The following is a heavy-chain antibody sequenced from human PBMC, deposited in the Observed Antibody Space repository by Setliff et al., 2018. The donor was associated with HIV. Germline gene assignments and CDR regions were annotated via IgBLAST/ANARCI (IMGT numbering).Heavy chain of an antibody. Sequence: SETLSLTCTVSGGSIISGDHYWSWIRQPPGKGLEWIDYIYYSGSTYYNPSLKSRVTISVDTSKNRFYVNLFSVTSADTAIYYCARVVYDSGGFFTTAGPLYLDLWGRGTLVTVSS. CDR3: ARVVYDSGGFFTTAGPLYLDL. D-gene: IGHD3-22*01. CDR2: IYYSGST. J-gene: IGHJ2*01. V-gene: IGHV4-30-4*02. CDR1: GGSIISGDHY.